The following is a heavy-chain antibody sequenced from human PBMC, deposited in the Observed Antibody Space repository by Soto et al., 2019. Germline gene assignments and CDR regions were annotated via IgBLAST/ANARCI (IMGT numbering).Heavy chain of an antibody. CDR1: GYTFTTYW. Sequence: GESLKISCKGSGYTFTTYWIGWVRQMPGKGLEWMGVIYPGDSVYSPSFQGQVTLSADKSISTAYLQWRSLQASDTAMYYCVRRPGCSTTTCYRELDYWRQGTLVTVSS. J-gene: IGHJ4*02. V-gene: IGHV5-51*01. D-gene: IGHD2-2*01. CDR3: VRRPGCSTTTCYRELDY. CDR2: IYPGDSV.